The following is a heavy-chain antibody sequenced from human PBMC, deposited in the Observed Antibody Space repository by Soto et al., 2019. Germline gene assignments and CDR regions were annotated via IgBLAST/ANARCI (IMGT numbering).Heavy chain of an antibody. CDR2: IFYSGST. CDR3: ASAPGFNLFDS. V-gene: IGHV4-39*01. J-gene: IGHJ4*02. Sequence: SETLSLTCIFSGGSFSSSTYYGGWIRQPPGKGLEWIGSIFYSGSTYYNPSLKSRVTLSVDTSKNRFSLKLSSVTAADTAVYYCASAPGFNLFDSWGQGTLVTVSS. CDR1: GGSFSSSTYY. D-gene: IGHD5-12*01.